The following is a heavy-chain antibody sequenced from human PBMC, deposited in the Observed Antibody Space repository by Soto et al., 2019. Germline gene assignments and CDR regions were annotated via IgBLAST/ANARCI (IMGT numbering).Heavy chain of an antibody. J-gene: IGHJ4*01. CDR1: GGTFSSYT. CDR2: IIPSLGIA. CDR3: ARGARGYYDSIGYYRFDY. D-gene: IGHD3-22*01. V-gene: IGHV1-69*02. Sequence: AVKVSCKASGGTFSSYTISWVRQAPGQGLEGMGRIIPSLGIATYAEKFQGRVTITADKSTGTAYMELSSLISEDTAVYYCARGARGYYDSIGYYRFDYWG.